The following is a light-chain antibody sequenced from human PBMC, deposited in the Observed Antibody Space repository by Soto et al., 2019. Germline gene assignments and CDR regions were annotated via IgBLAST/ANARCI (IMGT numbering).Light chain of an antibody. Sequence: QSVLTQPASVSGSPGQSITISCTGTSSDVGSYNLVSWFQHHPGKAPKLMIYEGNKRPSGVSNRFSGSKPGNTASLTISGLQAEDEADYYCCSYAGTYTYVFGTGTKV. CDR2: EGN. J-gene: IGLJ1*01. CDR1: SSDVGSYNL. V-gene: IGLV2-23*01. CDR3: CSYAGTYTYV.